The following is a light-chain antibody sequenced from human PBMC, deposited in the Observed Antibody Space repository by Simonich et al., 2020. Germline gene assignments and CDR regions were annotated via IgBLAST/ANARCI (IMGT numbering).Light chain of an antibody. CDR1: RGSIASNY. V-gene: IGLV6-57*01. CDR2: EDN. J-gene: IGLJ2*01. Sequence: NFMLTQPHSVSESPGKTVTISCTRSRGSIASNYVQWYQQRPGSSPTTVIYEDNHRPSRVPDRFSGSIDSSSNSASLTISGLKTEDEADYYCQSYDSSNQVFGGGTKLTVL. CDR3: QSYDSSNQV.